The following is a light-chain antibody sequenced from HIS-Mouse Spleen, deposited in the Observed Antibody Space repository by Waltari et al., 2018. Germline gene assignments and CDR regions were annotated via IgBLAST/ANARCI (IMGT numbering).Light chain of an antibody. CDR1: SSDVGGYNY. CDR2: DVS. J-gene: IGLJ1*01. CDR3: SSYTSSSTRGV. V-gene: IGLV2-14*03. Sequence: QSALTQPASVSGSPGQSITISCTGTSSDVGGYNYVSWYQQHPGKAPKLMIYDVSNRPPGVSNRFSGSKSGNTASLTISGLQAEDEADYYCSSYTSSSTRGVFGTGTKVTVL.